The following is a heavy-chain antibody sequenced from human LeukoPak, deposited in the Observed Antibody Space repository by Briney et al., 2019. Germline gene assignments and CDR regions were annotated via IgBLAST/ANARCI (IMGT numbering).Heavy chain of an antibody. CDR1: GFIFSNFS. CDR2: ITSSSSYI. CDR3: ARDLASIYC. Sequence: GGSLRLSCAASGFIFSNFSLNWVRQAPGKGLEWVSSITSSSSYIYYADSVKGRFTISRDNAKNSLYLQMNSLRAEDTAVYYCARDLASIYCWGQGTLVTVSS. J-gene: IGHJ4*02. V-gene: IGHV3-21*01. D-gene: IGHD2-21*01.